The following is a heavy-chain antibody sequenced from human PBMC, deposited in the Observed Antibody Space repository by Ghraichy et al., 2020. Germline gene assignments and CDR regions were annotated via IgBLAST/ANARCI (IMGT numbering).Heavy chain of an antibody. CDR3: AREILYCSSTSCYYYYYGMDV. CDR1: GDSVSSNSAA. D-gene: IGHD2-2*01. V-gene: IGHV6-1*01. CDR2: TYYRSKWYN. Sequence: SETLSLTCAISGDSVSSNSAAWNWIRQSPSRGLEWLGRTYYRSKWYNDYAVSVKSRITINPDTSKNQFSLQLNSVTPEDTAVYYCAREILYCSSTSCYYYYYGMDVWGQGTTVTVSS. J-gene: IGHJ6*02.